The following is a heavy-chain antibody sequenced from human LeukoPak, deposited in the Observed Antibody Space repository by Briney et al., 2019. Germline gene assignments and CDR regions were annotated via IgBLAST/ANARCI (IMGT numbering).Heavy chain of an antibody. V-gene: IGHV3-7*01. D-gene: IGHD3-22*01. CDR3: ARDGVYYYDSSGYFL. CDR2: IKQDGSEK. J-gene: IGHJ4*02. CDR1: GFTFSSYW. Sequence: GGSLRLSCAASGFTFSSYWMSWVRQAPGKGLEWVASIKQDGSEKYYVDSVKGRFTISRDNAKNSLYLQMNSLRAEDTAVYYCARDGVYYYDSSGYFLWGQGTLVIVSS.